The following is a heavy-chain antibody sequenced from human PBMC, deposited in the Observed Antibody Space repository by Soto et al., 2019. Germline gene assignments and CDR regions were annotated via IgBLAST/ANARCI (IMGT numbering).Heavy chain of an antibody. CDR1: GFTFSSYA. J-gene: IGHJ4*02. V-gene: IGHV3-23*01. Sequence: DVQLLESGGGLVQPEGSLRLSCAASGFTFSSYAMGWVRQGPGKGLEWVAVVSIGGSTHYADSVRGRFTISRANSKNTLSLQMNSLTAEDTAVYFCAKRRGAGGHFDYWGQGALVTVSS. D-gene: IGHD2-15*01. CDR2: VSIGGST. CDR3: AKRRGAGGHFDY.